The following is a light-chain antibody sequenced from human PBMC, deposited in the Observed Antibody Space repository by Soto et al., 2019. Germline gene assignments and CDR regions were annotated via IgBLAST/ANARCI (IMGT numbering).Light chain of an antibody. J-gene: IGKJ2*01. CDR1: QSVSTD. V-gene: IGKV3-15*01. CDR3: HQYNKWPPT. Sequence: ELVMKQSPASLSVSPGERATLSCRATQSVSTDLAWYQQKPGQAPRLLIYGASTRATDIAARFSGSGSGTEFTLTISSLQSEDFAVYYCHQYNKWPPTFGQGTRLEIK. CDR2: GAS.